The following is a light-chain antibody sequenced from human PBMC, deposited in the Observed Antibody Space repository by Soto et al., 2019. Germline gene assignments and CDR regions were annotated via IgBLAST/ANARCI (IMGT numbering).Light chain of an antibody. CDR1: QSVLYSSNNKNY. CDR3: QQYYSTPWT. CDR2: WAS. J-gene: IGKJ1*01. V-gene: IGKV4-1*01. Sequence: IVMTQSPDSLGVSLGERATINCKSSQSVLYSSNNKNYLAWYQQKPGQPPKLLIYWASTRESGVPDRFSGSGSGTDFTLTISSLQAEDVAVYYCQQYYSTPWTFGQGTKV.